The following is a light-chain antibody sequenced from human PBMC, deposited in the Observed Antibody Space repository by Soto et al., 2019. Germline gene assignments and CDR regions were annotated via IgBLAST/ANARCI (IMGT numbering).Light chain of an antibody. CDR1: QSVSSY. CDR2: GAS. CDR3: QQYNNWPRT. J-gene: IGKJ1*01. V-gene: IGKV3-15*01. Sequence: EIVMTQSTGTLSLSPGERATLSCMASQSVSSYLAWYQQKPGQAPRLLIYGASTRATGIPARFSGSGSGTEFTLTISSLQSEDFAVYYCQQYNNWPRTFGQGTKVDI.